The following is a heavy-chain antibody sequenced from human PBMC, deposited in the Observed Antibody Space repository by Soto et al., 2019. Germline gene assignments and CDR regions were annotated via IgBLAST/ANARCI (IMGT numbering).Heavy chain of an antibody. J-gene: IGHJ5*02. CDR3: ARGLEMATMSWFDP. D-gene: IGHD5-12*01. CDR2: IYYSGST. V-gene: IGHV4-59*01. CDR1: GGSISSYY. Sequence: QSQTLSLTCTVSGGSISSYYWSWIRQPPGKGLEWIGYIYYSGSTNYNPSLKSRVTISVDTSKNQFSLKLSSVTAADTAVYCCARGLEMATMSWFDPWGQGTLVTVSS.